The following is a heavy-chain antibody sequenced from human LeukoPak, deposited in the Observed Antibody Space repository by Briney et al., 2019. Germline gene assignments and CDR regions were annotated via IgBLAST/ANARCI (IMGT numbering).Heavy chain of an antibody. Sequence: SETLSLTCTVSGGSISSYYWSWIRQPPGKGLEWIGYIYYSGSTNYNPSLKSRVTISVDTSKNQFSLKLSSVTAADTAGYYCARTPPSTYYYGRSGPPHWFDPWGQGTLVTVSS. CDR2: IYYSGST. CDR1: GGSISSYY. CDR3: ARTPPSTYYYGRSGPPHWFDP. V-gene: IGHV4-59*08. J-gene: IGHJ5*02. D-gene: IGHD3-22*01.